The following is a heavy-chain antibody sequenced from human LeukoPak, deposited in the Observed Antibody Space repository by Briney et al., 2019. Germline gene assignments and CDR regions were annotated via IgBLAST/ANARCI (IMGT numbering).Heavy chain of an antibody. J-gene: IGHJ5*02. CDR3: ARATDYYGSGTRFDP. V-gene: IGHV1-2*02. D-gene: IGHD3-10*01. Sequence: ASVKVSCKASGYTFTSYGISWVRQAPGQGLEWMGWINPNSGGTNYAQKFQGRVTMTRDTSISTAYMELSRLRSDDTAVYYCARATDYYGSGTRFDPWGQGTLVTVSS. CDR2: INPNSGGT. CDR1: GYTFTSYG.